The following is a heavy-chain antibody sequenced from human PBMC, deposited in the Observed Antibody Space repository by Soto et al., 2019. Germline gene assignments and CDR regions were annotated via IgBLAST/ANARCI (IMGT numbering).Heavy chain of an antibody. V-gene: IGHV3-64*02. J-gene: IGHJ4*02. CDR3: ARARCSSGQCYYFDY. Sequence: EVQLVESGEGLVQPGGSLRLSCAASGFTFSSYNIHWIRQAPGKGLELVSAISRSGDRTYYADSVKGRFTITRDNSKNTVGLQMGSLRAADMAVYYCARARCSSGQCYYFDYWGRGPLVSVSS. CDR1: GFTFSSYN. D-gene: IGHD2-15*01. CDR2: ISRSGDRT.